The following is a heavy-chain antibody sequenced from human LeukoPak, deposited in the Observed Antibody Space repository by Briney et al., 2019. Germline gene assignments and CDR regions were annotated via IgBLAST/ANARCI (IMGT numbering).Heavy chain of an antibody. D-gene: IGHD6-13*01. Sequence: PSETLSLTCAAYGGSFSGYYWSWIRQPPGKGLEWIGEINHSGSTNYNPSLKSRVTISVDTSKNQFSLKLSSVTAADTAVYYCAREEGSSSWVFDYWGQGTLVTVSS. CDR1: GGSFSGYY. J-gene: IGHJ4*02. V-gene: IGHV4-34*01. CDR3: AREEGSSSWVFDY. CDR2: INHSGST.